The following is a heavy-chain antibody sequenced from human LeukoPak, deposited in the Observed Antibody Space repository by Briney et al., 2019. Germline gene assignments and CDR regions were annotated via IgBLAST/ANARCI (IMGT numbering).Heavy chain of an antibody. Sequence: ASVKVSCKPSGYSFTYYYIHWLRQAPGQGVEWMGWVTPKSGGTRYAQNFQGRVTMTSDTSINTAYMELRRLASDDTAVYYCVRDQDYCNGGKCYDGFDFWGQGTPVTVSS. V-gene: IGHV1-2*02. J-gene: IGHJ5*01. CDR3: VRDQDYCNGGKCYDGFDF. CDR1: GYSFTYYY. CDR2: VTPKSGGT. D-gene: IGHD2-8*02.